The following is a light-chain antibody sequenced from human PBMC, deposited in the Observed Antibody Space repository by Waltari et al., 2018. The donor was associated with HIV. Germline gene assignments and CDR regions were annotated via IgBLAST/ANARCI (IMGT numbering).Light chain of an antibody. V-gene: IGLV2-14*01. Sequence: QSVLTQPASVSGFPGQSITISCTGASTDSGHYTFISWYQYPPGKVPKVIIYEIVTRPSGVSDRFSGSKSGNTAYLTISRLRAEDEADYYCTSYTANDTLIFGGGTKVTVL. J-gene: IGLJ2*01. CDR3: TSYTANDTLI. CDR2: EIV. CDR1: STDSGHYTF.